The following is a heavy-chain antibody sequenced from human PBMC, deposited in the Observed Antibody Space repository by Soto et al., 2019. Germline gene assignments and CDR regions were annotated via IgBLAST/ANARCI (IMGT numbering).Heavy chain of an antibody. Sequence: QVHLQQWGAGLLKPSETLSLTCAVYGGAFSGNYWSWIRQPPGKGLEWIGEINNGGSSNYNPSLKSRGSMAVGTSNNQFSLKLTSVTAAATAVYYCAGGRGDGYNQNWYFDLWGRGTLVTVSS. J-gene: IGHJ2*01. V-gene: IGHV4-34*01. CDR2: INNGGSS. CDR1: GGAFSGNY. CDR3: AGGRGDGYNQNWYFDL. D-gene: IGHD3-10*01.